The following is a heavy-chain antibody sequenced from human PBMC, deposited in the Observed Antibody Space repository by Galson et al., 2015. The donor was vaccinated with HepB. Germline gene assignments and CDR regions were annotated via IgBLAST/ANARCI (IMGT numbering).Heavy chain of an antibody. V-gene: IGHV1-69*06. CDR1: GGTFSSYA. D-gene: IGHD1-26*01. J-gene: IGHJ6*02. Sequence: CKASGGTFSSYAISWVRQAPGQGLEWMGGIIPIFGTANYAQKFQGRVTITADKSTSTAYMELSSLRSEDTAVYYCARIVELQSNPSLGYGMDVWGQGTTVTVSS. CDR3: ARIVELQSNPSLGYGMDV. CDR2: IIPIFGTA.